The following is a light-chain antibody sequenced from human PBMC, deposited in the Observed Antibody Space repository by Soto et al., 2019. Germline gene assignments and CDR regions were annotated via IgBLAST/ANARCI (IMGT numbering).Light chain of an antibody. Sequence: DIQMTQSPSTPSASVGDRVTITSRASQSISSWLAWYQQKPGKAPKLLIYKASSLESGVPSRFSGSGSGTEFTLTISSLQPDDFATYYCQQYNSYPWAFGQGTKVEIK. CDR1: QSISSW. J-gene: IGKJ1*01. V-gene: IGKV1-5*03. CDR2: KAS. CDR3: QQYNSYPWA.